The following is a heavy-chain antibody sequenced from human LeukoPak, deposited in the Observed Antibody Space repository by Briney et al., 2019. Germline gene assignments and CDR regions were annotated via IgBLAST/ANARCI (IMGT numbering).Heavy chain of an antibody. CDR2: FNWKGGNT. CDR3: AKDQGRDYAPYGSATEFY. V-gene: IGHV3-20*04. CDR1: GFTFDDYG. Sequence: GGSLRLSCAASGFTFDDYGMSWVRQAPGKGLGWVSGFNWKGGNTGYADAVKGRFPNSRDNAKNSLYLQMNSLRAEDTAIYYCAKDQGRDYAPYGSATEFYWGQGALVTVSS. J-gene: IGHJ4*02. D-gene: IGHD4-17*01.